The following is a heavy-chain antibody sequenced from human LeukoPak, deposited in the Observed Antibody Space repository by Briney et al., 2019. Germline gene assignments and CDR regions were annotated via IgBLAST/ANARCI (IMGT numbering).Heavy chain of an antibody. CDR2: INAGNGNT. D-gene: IGHD6-19*01. CDR1: GYSFTSYW. CDR3: ARGQWGIAVAGYAFDI. Sequence: GESLKISCKGSGYSFTSYWIGWVRQMPGKGLEWMGWINAGNGNTKYSQKFQGRVTITRDTSASTAYMELSSLRSEDTAVYYCARGQWGIAVAGYAFDIWGQGTMVTVSS. V-gene: IGHV1-3*01. J-gene: IGHJ3*02.